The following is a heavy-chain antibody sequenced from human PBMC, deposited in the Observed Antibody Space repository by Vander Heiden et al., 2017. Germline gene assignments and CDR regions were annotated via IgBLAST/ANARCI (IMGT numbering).Heavy chain of an antibody. CDR3: ARAWSADTFDI. CDR1: GGTITSDRYH. Sequence: QVQLQESGPGLVKPSQTLSLTCTVSGGTITSDRYHWSWIRQLPGQALEWIGYIDYSGSTYYSASLRRRVRISVDTSKNQLSLTLSSLTAADTAMYYCARAWSADTFDIWGQGTLVTVSS. V-gene: IGHV4-31*03. J-gene: IGHJ3*02. D-gene: IGHD2-15*01. CDR2: IDYSGST.